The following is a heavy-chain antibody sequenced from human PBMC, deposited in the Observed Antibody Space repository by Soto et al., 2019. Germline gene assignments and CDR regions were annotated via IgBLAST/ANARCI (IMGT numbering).Heavy chain of an antibody. J-gene: IGHJ3*02. Sequence: ASVKVSCKASGYTFTSYYMHWVRQAPGQGLEWMGIINPSGGSTSYAQKFQGRVTMTRDTSTSTVYMELSSLRSEDTAVYYCARDRKPRIAAAGTNHAFDIWGQGTMVTVSS. V-gene: IGHV1-46*03. CDR3: ARDRKPRIAAAGTNHAFDI. CDR1: GYTFTSYY. CDR2: INPSGGST. D-gene: IGHD6-13*01.